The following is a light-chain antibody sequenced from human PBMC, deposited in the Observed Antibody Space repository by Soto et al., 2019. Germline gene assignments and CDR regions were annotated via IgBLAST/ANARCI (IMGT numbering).Light chain of an antibody. J-gene: IGLJ1*01. V-gene: IGLV2-14*01. Sequence: QSVLTQPASVSGSPGQSITISCTGTINDIGSYHYVAWYQHHPGKAPKLIIYEVTHRPSGASNRFSGSKSGNTASLTISGLQAEDEDDYYCSSYTGGYTYLFATGTKVT. CDR1: INDIGSYHY. CDR2: EVT. CDR3: SSYTGGYTYL.